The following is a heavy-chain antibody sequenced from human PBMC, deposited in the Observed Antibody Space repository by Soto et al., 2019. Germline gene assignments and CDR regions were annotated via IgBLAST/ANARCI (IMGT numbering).Heavy chain of an antibody. Sequence: GGSLRLSCAASGFTFTNYAMTWVRPAPGKGLEWVSVTSGSGGSTYYADSVKGRFTISRDNSKNTLYLQMDSLRAEDTAVYYCAKVIVAIAAAGDYFDHWGQGTMVTVYS. CDR3: AKVIVAIAAAGDYFDH. CDR2: TSGSGGST. V-gene: IGHV3-23*01. D-gene: IGHD2-21*01. CDR1: GFTFTNYA. J-gene: IGHJ4*02.